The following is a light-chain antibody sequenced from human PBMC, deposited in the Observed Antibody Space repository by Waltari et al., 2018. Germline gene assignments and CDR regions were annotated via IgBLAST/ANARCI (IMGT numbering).Light chain of an antibody. V-gene: IGKV4-1*01. CDR1: QSLLYSSNNKNY. CDR3: QQSYNAPYT. Sequence: DIVMTQSPDSLAVSLGEKATINCKSNQSLLYSSNNKNYLAWYQQKAGQPPKLLTYWASTREYGVPDRFSASGSGTDFTLTISSLQLEDFATYYCQQSYNAPYTFGQGTNVEIK. J-gene: IGKJ2*01. CDR2: WAS.